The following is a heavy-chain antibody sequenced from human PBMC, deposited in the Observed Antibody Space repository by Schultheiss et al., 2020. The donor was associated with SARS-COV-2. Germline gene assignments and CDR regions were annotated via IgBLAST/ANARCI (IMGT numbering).Heavy chain of an antibody. CDR3: ARSLGTGDLNWFDP. CDR1: GYTFTGYY. Sequence: GGSLRLSCKASGYTFTGYYMHWVRQAPGQGLEWMGWINPNSGGTNYAQKFQGWVTMTRDTSISTAYMELSRLRSDDTAVYYCARSLGTGDLNWFDPWGQGTLVTVAS. J-gene: IGHJ5*02. CDR2: INPNSGGT. V-gene: IGHV1-2*04. D-gene: IGHD3-3*01.